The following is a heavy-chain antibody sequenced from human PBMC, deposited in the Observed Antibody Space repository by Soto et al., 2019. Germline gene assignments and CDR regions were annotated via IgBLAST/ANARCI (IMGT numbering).Heavy chain of an antibody. V-gene: IGHV4-39*07. J-gene: IGHJ4*02. Sequence: SETLSLTCTVSAGSISSSSYSWSWIRQPQEKGLEWIGEINHSGSTNYNPSLKSRVTISVDTSKNQFSLKLSSVTAADTAVYYCARAKGSGSYYRLRPFDYWGQGTLVTVSS. D-gene: IGHD3-10*01. CDR1: AGSISSSSYS. CDR2: INHSGST. CDR3: ARAKGSGSYYRLRPFDY.